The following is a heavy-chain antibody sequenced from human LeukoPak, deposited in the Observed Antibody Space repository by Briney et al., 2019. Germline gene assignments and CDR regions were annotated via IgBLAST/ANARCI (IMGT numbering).Heavy chain of an antibody. CDR1: GFPFSSHG. CDR2: IIGGGGIT. D-gene: IGHD2-2*01. V-gene: IGHV3-23*01. Sequence: GGTLRLSCAASGFPFSSHGMSWVRQAPGKGLEWVSGIIGGGGITCYANSVKGRFTISGDNSKNTLFLQMNSLRAEDTAVYYCAHGAMYQLDSWGQGTLVIVSS. J-gene: IGHJ4*02. CDR3: AHGAMYQLDS.